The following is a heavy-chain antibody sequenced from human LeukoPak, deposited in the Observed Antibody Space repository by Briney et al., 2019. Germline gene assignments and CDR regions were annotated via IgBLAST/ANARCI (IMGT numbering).Heavy chain of an antibody. CDR1: GGSFSGYY. CDR2: MNHSGST. J-gene: IGHJ4*02. V-gene: IGHV4-34*01. CDR3: ARLVWFAWYYDSSGYFDY. D-gene: IGHD3-22*01. Sequence: PAETLSLTCAVYGGSFSGYYWSWIRQPPGTGLEWIGEMNHSGSTNYNPSLESRVTISVVTSKNQFSLKLSSVPAADTAVYYCARLVWFAWYYDSSGYFDYWGQGTLVTVSS.